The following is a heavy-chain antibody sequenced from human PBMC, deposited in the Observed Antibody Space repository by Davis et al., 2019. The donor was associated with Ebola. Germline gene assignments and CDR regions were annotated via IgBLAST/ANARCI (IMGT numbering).Heavy chain of an antibody. Sequence: GESLKISCAASGFTFSGSAMHWVRQASGKGLEWVGRIRSKANSYATAYAASVKGRFTISRDDSKNTAYLQMNSLKTEDTAVYYCAKFSRAGDSVWGQGTLVTVSS. D-gene: IGHD6-13*01. CDR1: GFTFSGSA. J-gene: IGHJ4*02. V-gene: IGHV3-73*01. CDR2: IRSKANSYAT. CDR3: AKFSRAGDSV.